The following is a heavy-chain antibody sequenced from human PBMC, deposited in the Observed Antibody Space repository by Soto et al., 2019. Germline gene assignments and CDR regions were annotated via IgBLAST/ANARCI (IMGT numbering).Heavy chain of an antibody. CDR1: GGSIRSSDYY. V-gene: IGHV4-30-4*01. D-gene: IGHD3-10*01. J-gene: IGHJ4*02. Sequence: PSETLSLTCTVSGGSIRSSDYYWTWIRQPPGKGLEWIGYIYYSGSANYNPSLKSRVTISVDTSRNQFSLKLNSVTAAAPAAYFCARVTYNAHTSGSPSLDYMDQGLRITVAS. CDR3: ARVTYNAHTSGSPSLDY. CDR2: IYYSGSA.